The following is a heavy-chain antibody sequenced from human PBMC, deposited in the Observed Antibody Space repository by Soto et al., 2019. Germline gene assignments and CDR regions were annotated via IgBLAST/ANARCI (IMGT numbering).Heavy chain of an antibody. CDR3: AKEYNWTDYFDY. CDR2: ISYDGSNK. J-gene: IGHJ4*02. Sequence: PGGSLRLSCAASGFTFSSYGMHWVRQAPGKGLEWVAVISYDGSNKYYADSVKGRFTISRDNSKNTLYLQMNSLRAEDTAVYYCAKEYNWTDYFDYWGQGTLVTVSS. CDR1: GFTFSSYG. D-gene: IGHD1-20*01. V-gene: IGHV3-30*18.